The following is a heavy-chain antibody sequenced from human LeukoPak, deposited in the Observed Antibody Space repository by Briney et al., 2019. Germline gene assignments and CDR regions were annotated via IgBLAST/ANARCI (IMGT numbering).Heavy chain of an antibody. CDR1: GFTFSSYG. D-gene: IGHD2-2*01. CDR2: ILSDGSKE. CDR3: ARDPYQLLYFDY. J-gene: IGHJ4*02. V-gene: IGHV3-33*01. Sequence: PGGSLRLSCAASGFTFSSYGMHWVRQAPGKGLEWVAVILSDGSKEFYTDSVKGRFTISRDNSKNTLYLQMNSLRAEDTAVYYCARDPYQLLYFDYWGQGTLVTVSS.